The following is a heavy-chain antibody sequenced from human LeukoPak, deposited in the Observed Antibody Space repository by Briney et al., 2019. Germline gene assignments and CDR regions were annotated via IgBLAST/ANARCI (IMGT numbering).Heavy chain of an antibody. Sequence: GGSLRLSCAASGFTFSSYEMNWVRQAPGKGLEWVSYISSSDSTIYYADSVKGRFTISRDNSKNTLYLQMNSLRAEDTAVYYCAKDRGRAVAGSEFDYWGQGTLVTVSS. CDR1: GFTFSSYE. CDR3: AKDRGRAVAGSEFDY. V-gene: IGHV3-48*03. CDR2: ISSSDSTI. D-gene: IGHD6-19*01. J-gene: IGHJ4*02.